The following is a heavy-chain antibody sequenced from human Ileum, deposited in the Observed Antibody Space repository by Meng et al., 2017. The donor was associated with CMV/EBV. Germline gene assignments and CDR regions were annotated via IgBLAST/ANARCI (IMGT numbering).Heavy chain of an antibody. CDR3: ATTRLGELSY. CDR1: GFTFSSYW. V-gene: IGHV3-7*02. J-gene: IGHJ4*02. Sequence: VQLVEFVGGLVQPGGSLRLSCTVSGFTFSSYWMTWVRQAPGKGLEWVANIKQDGSEKYYVDSVKGRFTISRDNGKKSLYLEMNSLRGEDTAVYYCATTRLGELSYWGQGTLVTVSS. D-gene: IGHD3-16*02. CDR2: IKQDGSEK.